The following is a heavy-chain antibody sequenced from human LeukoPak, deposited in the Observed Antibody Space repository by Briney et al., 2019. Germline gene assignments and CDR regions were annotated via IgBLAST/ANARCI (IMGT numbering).Heavy chain of an antibody. Sequence: SEPLSLPCPVSGDSISADTYYWGWIRQPPGKGLEWIGSIYSSGNTFYNPSLKSRASISVDRSKNQMSLKIRSVTAADTAVYYCARLSGFYWGQGTRVTVSS. CDR1: GDSISADTYY. CDR3: ARLSGFY. V-gene: IGHV4-39*01. J-gene: IGHJ4*02. CDR2: IYSSGNT. D-gene: IGHD5-12*01.